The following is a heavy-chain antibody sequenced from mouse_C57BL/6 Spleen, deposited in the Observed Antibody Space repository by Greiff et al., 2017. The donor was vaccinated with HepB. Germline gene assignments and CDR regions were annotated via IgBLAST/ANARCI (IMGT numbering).Heavy chain of an antibody. J-gene: IGHJ4*01. CDR1: GYTFTSYW. V-gene: IGHV1-69*01. Sequence: VQLQHPGAELVMPGASVKLSCKASGYTFTSYWMHWVKQRPGQGLEWIGEIDPSDSYTNYNQKFKGKSTLTVDKSSSTAYMQLSSLTSEDSAVYYCARRRYGNSYAMDYWGQGTSVTVSS. D-gene: IGHD2-1*01. CDR2: IDPSDSYT. CDR3: ARRRYGNSYAMDY.